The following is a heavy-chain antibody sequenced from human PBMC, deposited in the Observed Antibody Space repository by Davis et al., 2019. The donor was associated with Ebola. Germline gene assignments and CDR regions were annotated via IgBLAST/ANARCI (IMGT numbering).Heavy chain of an antibody. CDR1: GFTFSSYW. CDR3: ARDQYYYGSGVVD. Sequence: GESLKISCAASGFTFSSYWMSWVRQAPGKGLEWVANIKQDGSEKYYVDSVKGRFTISRDNAKNSLYLQMNSLRDEDTAVYYCARDQYYYGSGVVDWGQGTLVTVSS. CDR2: IKQDGSEK. V-gene: IGHV3-7*01. J-gene: IGHJ4*02. D-gene: IGHD3-10*01.